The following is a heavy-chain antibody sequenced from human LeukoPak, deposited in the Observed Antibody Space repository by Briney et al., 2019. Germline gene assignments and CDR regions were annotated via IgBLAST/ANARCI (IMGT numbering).Heavy chain of an antibody. CDR3: ATIRQLEQADY. D-gene: IGHD6-6*01. Sequence: PGGSLRLSCAASGFTFSSYSMNWVRQAPGKGLEWVSSISSSSSYKYYADSVKGRFTISRDNAKNSLYLQMNSLRAEDTAVYYCATIRQLEQADYWGQGTLVTVSS. CDR2: ISSSSSYK. CDR1: GFTFSSYS. J-gene: IGHJ4*02. V-gene: IGHV3-21*01.